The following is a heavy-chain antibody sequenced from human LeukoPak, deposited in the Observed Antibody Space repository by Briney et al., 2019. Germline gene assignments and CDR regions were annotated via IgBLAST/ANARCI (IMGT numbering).Heavy chain of an antibody. V-gene: IGHV3-23*01. D-gene: IGHD6-19*01. J-gene: IGHJ4*02. CDR2: ISGSGGST. CDR1: GFTFSSFA. Sequence: GGSLRLSCAASGFTFSSFAMSWVRQAPGKGLEWVSTISGSGGSTFYADSVKGRFTISRDNSKNTLYLQMNSLRVEDTAVYYCAREEAGSSGWSFDYWGQGTLVTVSS. CDR3: AREEAGSSGWSFDY.